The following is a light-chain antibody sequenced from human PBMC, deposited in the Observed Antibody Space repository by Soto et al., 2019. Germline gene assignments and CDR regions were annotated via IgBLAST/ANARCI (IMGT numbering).Light chain of an antibody. J-gene: IGKJ5*01. CDR1: HTISSSY. CDR3: QQCSHWPPRIT. V-gene: IGKV3D-20*02. CDR2: GIS. Sequence: EIVLTQSPGTLSLPPGERATLSCRASHTISSSYLAWYQQKPGQAPRLLMYGISRRATGIPDRFSGSGSGTDFTLTINSLEPEDFAVYYCQQCSHWPPRITFGQGTRLEIK.